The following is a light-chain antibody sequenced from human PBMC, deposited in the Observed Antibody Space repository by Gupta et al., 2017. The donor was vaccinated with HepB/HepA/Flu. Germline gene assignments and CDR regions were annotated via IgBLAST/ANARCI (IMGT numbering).Light chain of an antibody. J-gene: IGLJ1*01. CDR2: DNN. CDR3: QSYDSSLRIYV. Sequence: QSVLTQPPSVSGAPGQRVTISCTVSSSNIGYDVQWYQQLPGTAPKLLIYDNNNRPSGVPDRFSGSKSGTSASLAITALQFEDEADYHCQSYDSSLRIYVFGTGTKVTVL. CDR1: SSNIGYD. V-gene: IGLV1-40*01.